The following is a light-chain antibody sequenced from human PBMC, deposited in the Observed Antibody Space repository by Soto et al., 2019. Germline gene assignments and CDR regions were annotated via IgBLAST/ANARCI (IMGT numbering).Light chain of an antibody. Sequence: EVVLTQSPGTLSLSPGEIVTLYCRPSQTVKNNYLAWYQQKPGRAPRLLIFGAFNRPTGIPDRFSGSVSVTDFTLTISRLEPEDCAMYYCQQYDTSPLTFGGGTKVDI. V-gene: IGKV3-20*01. CDR3: QQYDTSPLT. J-gene: IGKJ4*01. CDR2: GAF. CDR1: QTVKNNY.